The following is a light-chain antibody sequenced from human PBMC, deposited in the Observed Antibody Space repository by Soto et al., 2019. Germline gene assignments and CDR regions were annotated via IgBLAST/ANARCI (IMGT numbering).Light chain of an antibody. J-gene: IGLJ1*01. CDR1: SSDVGGYNY. V-gene: IGLV2-8*01. CDR2: EVG. CDR3: TSYAGSNNRGV. Sequence: QSVLTQPPSASGSPGQSVTISCTGTSSDVGGYNYISWYQHHPGKAPKLMIYEVGQRPSGVPDRFSGSKSGNTASLTVSGLQAEDEADYYCTSYAGSNNRGVFGSGTKLTVL.